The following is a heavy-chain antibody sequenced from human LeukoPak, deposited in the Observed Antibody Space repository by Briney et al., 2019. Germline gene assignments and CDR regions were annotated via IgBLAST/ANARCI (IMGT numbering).Heavy chain of an antibody. V-gene: IGHV3-7*01. D-gene: IGHD2-21*02. CDR2: IKQDGSEK. CDR3: ARDRADRYCGGDCFPYYFDY. CDR1: GFTFSSYW. J-gene: IGHJ4*02. Sequence: GGSLRLSCAASGFTFSSYWMSWVRQAPGKGLEWVANIKQDGSEKYYVDSVKGRFTISRDNAKNSLYLQMNSLRAEDTAVYYCARDRADRYCGGDCFPYYFDYWGQGTLVTVSS.